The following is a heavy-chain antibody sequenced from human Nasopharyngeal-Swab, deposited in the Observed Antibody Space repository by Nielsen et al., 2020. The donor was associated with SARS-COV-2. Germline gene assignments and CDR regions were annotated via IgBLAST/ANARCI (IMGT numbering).Heavy chain of an antibody. Sequence: WIRQPPGKGLEWVSAISGSGGSTYYADSVKGRFTISRDNSKNTLYLQMNSLRAEGTAVYYCAKAEGSNNYYYYGMDVWGQGTTVTVSS. CDR3: AKAEGSNNYYYYGMDV. J-gene: IGHJ6*02. CDR2: ISGSGGST. D-gene: IGHD6-13*01. V-gene: IGHV3-23*01.